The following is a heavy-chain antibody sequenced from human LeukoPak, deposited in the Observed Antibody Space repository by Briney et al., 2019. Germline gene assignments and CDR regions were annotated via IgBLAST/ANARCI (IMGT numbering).Heavy chain of an antibody. D-gene: IGHD3-10*01. J-gene: IGHJ5*02. V-gene: IGHV3-23*01. CDR1: GFTFSSYA. Sequence: PGGXLRLSCAASGFTFSSYAMSWVRQAPGKGLEGVSAISGSGGSTYYADSVNGRFTISRDNSKNTLYLQMNSLRAEDTAVYYCAKDPVLLWFGELLDDNWFDPWGQGTLVTVSS. CDR3: AKDPVLLWFGELLDDNWFDP. CDR2: ISGSGGST.